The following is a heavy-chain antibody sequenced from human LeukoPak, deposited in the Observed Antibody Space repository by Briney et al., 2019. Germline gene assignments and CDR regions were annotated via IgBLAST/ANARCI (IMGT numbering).Heavy chain of an antibody. D-gene: IGHD4-17*01. CDR2: ISGSGGST. J-gene: IGHJ4*02. CDR3: ALAGNYGDAIFDY. Sequence: PGGSLRLSCAASGFTFSSYWMSWVRQAPGKGLEWVSAISGSGGSTYYADSVKGRFTISRDNSKNTLYLQMNSLRAEDTAVYYCALAGNYGDAIFDYWGQGTLVTVSS. CDR1: GFTFSSYW. V-gene: IGHV3-23*01.